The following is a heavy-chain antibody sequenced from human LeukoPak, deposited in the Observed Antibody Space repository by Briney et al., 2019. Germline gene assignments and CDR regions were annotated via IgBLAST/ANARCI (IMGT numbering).Heavy chain of an antibody. J-gene: IGHJ4*02. CDR2: IHDSGNT. V-gene: IGHV4-4*07. CDR1: VGSISSNY. Sequence: SETLSLTCTVAVGSISSNYWSWIRQPAGKGLEWIGRIHDSGNTNYNPSLKSRVTMSIDTSKNQFSLKLSSVSAADTAVYYCARDPNSARGGQGALVTVSS. CDR3: ARDPNSAR. D-gene: IGHD4-23*01.